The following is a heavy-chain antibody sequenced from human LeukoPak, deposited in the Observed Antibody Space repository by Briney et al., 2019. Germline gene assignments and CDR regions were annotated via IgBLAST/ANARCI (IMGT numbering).Heavy chain of an antibody. Sequence: GGSLRLSCAASGFTFSNSALSWVRQAPGKGLEWVSSISESGGTTDYADSVKGRFTISRDNSKNTLYLQMNSLRAEDTAVYYCARQWLINGWGQGILVTVSS. CDR3: ARQWLING. CDR2: ISESGGTT. J-gene: IGHJ4*02. D-gene: IGHD6-19*01. V-gene: IGHV3-23*01. CDR1: GFTFSNSA.